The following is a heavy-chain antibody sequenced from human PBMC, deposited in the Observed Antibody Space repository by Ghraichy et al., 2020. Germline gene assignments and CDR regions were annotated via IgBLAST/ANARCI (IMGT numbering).Heavy chain of an antibody. V-gene: IGHV4-59*01. CDR1: GGFISSYY. CDR3: ARGPGIAAADTSDY. Sequence: SETLSLTCTVSGGFISSYYWSWIRQPPGKGLEWIGYIYYSGSTNYNPSLKSRVTISVDTSKNQFSLKLSSVTAADTAGYYCARGPGIAAADTSDYWGQGTMGAVTT. D-gene: IGHD6-13*01. CDR2: IYYSGST. J-gene: IGHJ4*02.